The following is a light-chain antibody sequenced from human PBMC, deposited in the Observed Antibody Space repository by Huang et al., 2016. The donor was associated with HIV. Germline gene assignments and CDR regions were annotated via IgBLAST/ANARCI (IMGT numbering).Light chain of an antibody. Sequence: IVLTQSPAPLSLAPGERATLSCRASQTIGTSLAWFQQKPGQAPRLLSYAASNRATGIPARFGGRGSGTDFTLTISSLEPEDFAVYYCQQRGDWPLTFGGGTRVEIK. CDR1: QTIGTS. CDR3: QQRGDWPLT. CDR2: AAS. V-gene: IGKV3-11*01. J-gene: IGKJ4*01.